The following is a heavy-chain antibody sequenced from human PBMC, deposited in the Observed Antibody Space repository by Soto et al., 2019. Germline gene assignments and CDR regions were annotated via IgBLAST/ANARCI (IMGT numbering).Heavy chain of an antibody. Sequence: ETLSLTCTGSGDTISSYCWSWIRQTAGKGLEWIGRIYPSGSTNYNPSLKGQVTISVDTSINHSSLQLSSVTASDTAMYYCAREGAGSSWYSWSFDSWGQGTLVTVSS. CDR1: GDTISSYC. J-gene: IGHJ5*01. CDR3: AREGAGSSWYSWSFDS. CDR2: IYPSGST. D-gene: IGHD6-13*01. V-gene: IGHV4-4*07.